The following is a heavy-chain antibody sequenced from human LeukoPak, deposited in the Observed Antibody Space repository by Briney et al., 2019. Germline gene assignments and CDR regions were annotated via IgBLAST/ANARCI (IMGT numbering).Heavy chain of an antibody. D-gene: IGHD3-10*01. CDR3: TRGYGSGTYYPYYFDY. J-gene: IGHJ4*02. V-gene: IGHV3-43D*03. CDR2: ISWDGGSI. CDR1: GFTFDEYA. Sequence: GGSLRLSCAASGFTFDEYAMHWVRQAPGKGLEWVSLISWDGGSIYYADSVKGRFTISRDNSKNSLYLQMNSLRAEDIALYYCTRGYGSGTYYPYYFDYWGQGTLVTVSS.